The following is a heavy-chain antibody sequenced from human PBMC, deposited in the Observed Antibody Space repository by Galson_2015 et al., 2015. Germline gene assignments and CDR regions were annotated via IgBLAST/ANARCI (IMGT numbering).Heavy chain of an antibody. Sequence: SVKVSCKASGYTFTSYGISWVRQAPGQGLEWMGWISAYNGNTNYAQKLQGRVTMTTDTSTSTAYMELRSLRSDDTAVYYCARDLGVDWNYGLHFDYWGQGTLVTVSS. CDR3: ARDLGVDWNYGLHFDY. CDR1: GYTFTSYG. V-gene: IGHV1-18*01. D-gene: IGHD1-7*01. J-gene: IGHJ4*02. CDR2: ISAYNGNT.